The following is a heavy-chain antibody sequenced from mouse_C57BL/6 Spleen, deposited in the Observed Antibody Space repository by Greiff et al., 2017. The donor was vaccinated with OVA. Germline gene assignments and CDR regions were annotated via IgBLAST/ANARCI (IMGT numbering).Heavy chain of an antibody. V-gene: IGHV1-69*01. CDR2: IDPSDSYT. J-gene: IGHJ3*01. CDR3: ARSGDGYPAY. CDR1: GYTFTSYW. Sequence: QVQLQQPGAELVMPGASVKLSCKASGYTFTSYWMHWVKQRPGQGLEWIGEIDPSDSYTNYNQKLKGKSTLTVDKSSSTAYMQLSSLTSEDSAVYYCARSGDGYPAYWGQGTLVTVSA. D-gene: IGHD2-3*01.